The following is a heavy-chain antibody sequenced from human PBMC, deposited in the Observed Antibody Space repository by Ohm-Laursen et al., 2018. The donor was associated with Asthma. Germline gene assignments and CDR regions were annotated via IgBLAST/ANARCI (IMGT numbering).Heavy chain of an antibody. CDR3: GRKQGSCIVSTCYSLDF. Sequence: SVKVSCKASGGTFSNYVIGWVRQAPGQGLEWMGGINSVFRTTDYAQKFQGRVTITADESTATVYMELSSLRSDDTALYYCGRKQGSCIVSTCYSLDFWGQGTLVTVSS. D-gene: IGHD2-15*01. J-gene: IGHJ4*02. V-gene: IGHV1-69*13. CDR1: GGTFSNYV. CDR2: INSVFRTT.